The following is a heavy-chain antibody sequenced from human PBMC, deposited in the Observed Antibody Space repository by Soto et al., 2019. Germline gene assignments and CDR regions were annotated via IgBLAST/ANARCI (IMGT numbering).Heavy chain of an antibody. CDR2: IHNSGAK. V-gene: IGHV3-53*01. Sequence: PGGSLRLSCAASGFNVKNTYITWVRQAPGEGLEWVSVIHNSGAKYYADSVKGRFNISKDNSKNTDYLQMSSPRAEDTAMHYCAREYSYSFPAWGQGTLVTVSS. D-gene: IGHD2-21*01. CDR3: AREYSYSFPA. CDR1: GFNVKNTY. J-gene: IGHJ1*01.